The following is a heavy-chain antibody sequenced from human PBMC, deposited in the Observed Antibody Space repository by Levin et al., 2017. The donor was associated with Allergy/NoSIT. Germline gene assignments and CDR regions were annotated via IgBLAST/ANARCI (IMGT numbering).Heavy chain of an antibody. CDR3: AHRRYVIRYPLVTPPNKNNNWFDP. V-gene: IGHV2-5*02. CDR1: GFSLSTSGVG. J-gene: IGHJ5*02. Sequence: SGPTLVKPTQTLTLTCTFSGFSLSTSGVGVGWIRQPPGKALEWLALIYWDDDKRYSPSLKSRPTITKDTSKNQVVLTMTNMDPVDTATYYCAHRRYVIRYPLVTPPNKNNNWFDPWGQGTLVTVSS. D-gene: IGHD2-8*01. CDR2: IYWDDDK.